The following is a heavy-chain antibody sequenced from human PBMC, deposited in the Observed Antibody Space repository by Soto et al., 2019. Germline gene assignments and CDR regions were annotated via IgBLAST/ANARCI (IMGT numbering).Heavy chain of an antibody. CDR3: ARGDKYHLPDY. CDR2: IYYSGST. D-gene: IGHD2-2*01. J-gene: IGHJ4*02. CDR1: GGSISSDDYY. Sequence: SETLSLTCTVSGGSISSDDYYWSWIRQHPGKGLEWIGYIYYSGSTYSNPSLKSRVTISVDTSKNQFSLKLTSVTAADTAVYYCARGDKYHLPDYWGQGTLVTVSS. V-gene: IGHV4-31*03.